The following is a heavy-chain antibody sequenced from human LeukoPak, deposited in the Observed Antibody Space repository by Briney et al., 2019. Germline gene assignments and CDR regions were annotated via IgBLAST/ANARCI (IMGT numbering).Heavy chain of an antibody. J-gene: IGHJ3*01. V-gene: IGHV3-48*03. D-gene: IGHD3-10*01. CDR2: ISSSGSTT. CDR3: ARGLTTMAV. Sequence: TGGSLRLSCAASGFTFSSYEMHWVRQAPGKGLEWVSYISSSGSTTHYADSVKGRFTISRDTAKNSLYLQTNSLRAEDTAVYYCARGLTTMAVWGQGTMVTVSS. CDR1: GFTFSSYE.